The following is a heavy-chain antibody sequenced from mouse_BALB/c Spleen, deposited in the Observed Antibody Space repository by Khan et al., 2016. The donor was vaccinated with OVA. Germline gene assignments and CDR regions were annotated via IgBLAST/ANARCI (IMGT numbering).Heavy chain of an antibody. CDR2: VSSGGSYT. V-gene: IGHV5-9-3*01. J-gene: IGHJ2*01. CDR1: GFTFYNFA. Sequence: EVELVESGGGLVKPGGSLKLSCAASGFTFYNFAMSWVRQTPEKRLEWVATVSSGGSYTYYPDSVKGRFSISRANAKNTLYLQMSSLRSEDTAMYYCARQGGIYDGPFDYWGQGTTLTVSS. CDR3: ARQGGIYDGPFDY. D-gene: IGHD2-3*01.